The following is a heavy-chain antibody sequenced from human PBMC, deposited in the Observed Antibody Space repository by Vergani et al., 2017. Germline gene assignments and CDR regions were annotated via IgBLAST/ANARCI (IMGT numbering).Heavy chain of an antibody. D-gene: IGHD6-13*01. V-gene: IGHV3-9*01. CDR1: GFTFDDYA. CDR2: ISWNSGSI. Sequence: EVQLVESGGGLVQPGRSLRLSCAASGFTFDDYAMHWVRQAPGKGLEWVSGISWNSGSIGYADSVKGRFTISRDNAKNSLYLQMNSLRAEDTALYYCAKEAAAGVYYYYYYMDVWGKGP. J-gene: IGHJ6*03. CDR3: AKEAAAGVYYYYYYMDV.